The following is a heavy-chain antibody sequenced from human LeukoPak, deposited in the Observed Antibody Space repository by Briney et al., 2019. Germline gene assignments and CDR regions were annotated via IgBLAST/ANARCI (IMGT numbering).Heavy chain of an antibody. CDR2: ISGNGGST. J-gene: IGHJ6*03. CDR3: AKGLGYCSGGSCYSPLYYYMDV. V-gene: IGHV3-23*01. CDR1: GFTFSSYA. D-gene: IGHD2-15*01. Sequence: GGSLRLSCAASGFTFSSYAMSWVRQAPGKGLEWVSAISGNGGSTYYADSVKGRFTISRDNSKNTLYLQMNSLRAEDTAVYYCAKGLGYCSGGSCYSPLYYYMDVWGKGTTVTVSS.